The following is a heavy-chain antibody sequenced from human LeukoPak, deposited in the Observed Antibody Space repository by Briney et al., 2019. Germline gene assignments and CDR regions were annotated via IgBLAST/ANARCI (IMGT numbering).Heavy chain of an antibody. CDR2: IYYSGST. J-gene: IGHJ4*02. CDR3: ARDSRDGYPD. D-gene: IGHD5-24*01. Sequence: KASETLSLTCTVSDDSISDYYRGWIRQPPGKGLEWIGYIYYSGSTNYNPSLKSRVTISVDTSKNQFSLRLSSVTAADTAVYYCARDSRDGYPDWGQGTLVTVSS. CDR1: DDSISDYY. V-gene: IGHV4-59*01.